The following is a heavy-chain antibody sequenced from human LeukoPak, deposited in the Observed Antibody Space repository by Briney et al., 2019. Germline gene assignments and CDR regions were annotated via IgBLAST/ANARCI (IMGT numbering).Heavy chain of an antibody. CDR3: AKLAVAGPNGSNNWFDP. J-gene: IGHJ5*02. CDR2: ISAYNGNT. D-gene: IGHD6-19*01. CDR1: GYTFTSYG. Sequence: ASVKVSCKASGYTFTSYGISWVRQAPGQGLEWMGWISAYNGNTNYAQKLQGRVTMTTDTSTSTAYMELRSLRSDDTAVYYCAKLAVAGPNGSNNWFDPWGQGTLVTVSS. V-gene: IGHV1-18*01.